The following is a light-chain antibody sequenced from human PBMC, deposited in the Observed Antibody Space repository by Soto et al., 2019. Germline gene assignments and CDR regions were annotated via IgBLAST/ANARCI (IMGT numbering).Light chain of an antibody. V-gene: IGLV1-40*01. CDR2: ANT. CDR3: QSYDSSLKNSV. CDR1: SSNIGAGYD. Sequence: QSVLTQSPPVSGAPGQRVTISCTGSSSNIGAGYDVHWYQQFPGTAPKLPIYANTNRPSGVPDRFSGSKSGTSASLAITGLQPEDEADYYCQSYDSSLKNSVFGGGTKLTVL. J-gene: IGLJ3*02.